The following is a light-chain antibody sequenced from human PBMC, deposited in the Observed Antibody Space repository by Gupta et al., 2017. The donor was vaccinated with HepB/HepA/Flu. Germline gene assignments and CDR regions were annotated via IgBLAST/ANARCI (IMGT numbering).Light chain of an antibody. Sequence: QSVLTPPPSCPGPPGQKDAISFSGRSSNIGNHVVNWYQQVPGTSHKLLIYSNDQRPSGVPGRFSGSKSGTSASLDFSGLQAEDEAVHYCASWDFTLGGAVFGGGTRLSVL. CDR1: SSNIGNHV. J-gene: IGLJ2*01. CDR2: SND. CDR3: ASWDFTLGGAV. V-gene: IGLV1-44*01.